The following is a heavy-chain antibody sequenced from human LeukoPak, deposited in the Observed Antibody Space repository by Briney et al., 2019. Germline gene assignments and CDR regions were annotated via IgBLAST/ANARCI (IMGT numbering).Heavy chain of an antibody. D-gene: IGHD5-24*01. J-gene: IGHJ4*02. V-gene: IGHV1-69*06. CDR2: IIPIFGTA. Sequence: SVKVSCKASGGTFSSYAISWVRQAPGQGLEWMGGIIPIFGTANYAQKFQGRVTITADKSTSTAYMELSSLRSEDTAVYYCARGGDGYNEFDYWGQGTLVTVSS. CDR1: GGTFSSYA. CDR3: ARGGDGYNEFDY.